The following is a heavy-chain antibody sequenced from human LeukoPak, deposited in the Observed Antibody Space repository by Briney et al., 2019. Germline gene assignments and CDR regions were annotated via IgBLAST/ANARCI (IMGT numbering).Heavy chain of an antibody. D-gene: IGHD3-22*01. V-gene: IGHV1-18*01. CDR1: GYTFTSYG. CDR3: ARWLYYYDSSGYYSPDY. Sequence: ASVKVSCKASGYTFTSYGISWVRQAPGQGLEWMGWISAYNGNTNYAQKLRGRVTMTTDTSTSTAYMELRSLRSDDTAVYYCARWLYYYDSSGYYSPDYWGQGTLVTVSS. J-gene: IGHJ4*02. CDR2: ISAYNGNT.